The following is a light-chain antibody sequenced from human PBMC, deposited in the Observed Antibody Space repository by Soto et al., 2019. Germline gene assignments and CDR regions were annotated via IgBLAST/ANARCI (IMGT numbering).Light chain of an antibody. CDR1: QGINRL. CDR3: KHVESFPLS. Sequence: DIQMTQSPPSVSASVGDRVTITCRASQGINRLLAWYQQRPGRAPTLLIHDASTLQSWVTTRFSGSGSRTDFTLTISSLQPEDFATYYCKHVESFPLSVGGGTKVEIK. V-gene: IGKV1-12*01. CDR2: DAS. J-gene: IGKJ4*01.